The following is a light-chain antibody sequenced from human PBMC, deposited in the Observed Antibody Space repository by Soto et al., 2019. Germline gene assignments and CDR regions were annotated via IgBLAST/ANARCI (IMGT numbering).Light chain of an antibody. CDR2: AAS. Sequence: FEMTQSTSSLSASVGDRVTITCRASQSISSYLNWYQQKPGKAPRLLIYAASSLQSGVPSRFSGSGSGTDFTLTISSLQPEDFATYYCQQSYNTPCTFGHGTKVDIK. J-gene: IGKJ1*01. CDR3: QQSYNTPCT. V-gene: IGKV1-39*01. CDR1: QSISSY.